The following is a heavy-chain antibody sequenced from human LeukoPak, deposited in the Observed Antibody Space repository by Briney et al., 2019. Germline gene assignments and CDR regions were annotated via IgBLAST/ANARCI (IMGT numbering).Heavy chain of an antibody. CDR2: IRSKAYGGTT. V-gene: IGHV3-49*04. CDR1: GFTFGDYA. CDR3: TRTLNPSSSWYVVDY. Sequence: GSLRLSCTASGFTFGDYAMSWVRQSPGKGLEWVGFIRSKAYGGTTECAASVKGRFTISRDDSKSIAYLQMNSLKTEDTAVYYCTRTLNPSSSWYVVDYWGQGTLVTVSS. J-gene: IGHJ4*02. D-gene: IGHD6-13*01.